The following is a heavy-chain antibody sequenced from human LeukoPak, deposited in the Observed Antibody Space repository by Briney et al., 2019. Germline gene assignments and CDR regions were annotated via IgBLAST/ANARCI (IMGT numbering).Heavy chain of an antibody. CDR1: GYSFTSYW. CDR3: ARLNGSGSYYYYHYMDV. Sequence: GESLKISCKGSGYSFTSYWIGWVRQMPGKGLEWMGIIYPGDSDTRYSPSFQGQVTISADKSISTAYLQWSSLKASDTAMYYCARLNGSGSYYYYHYMDVWGKGTTVTVSS. V-gene: IGHV5-51*01. CDR2: IYPGDSDT. J-gene: IGHJ6*03. D-gene: IGHD3-10*01.